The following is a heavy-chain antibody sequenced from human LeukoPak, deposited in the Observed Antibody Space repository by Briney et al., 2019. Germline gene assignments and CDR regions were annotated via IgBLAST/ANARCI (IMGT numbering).Heavy chain of an antibody. J-gene: IGHJ4*02. V-gene: IGHV4-34*01. CDR3: ASGRSVNPRGTYYYGSGSYGRFDY. D-gene: IGHD3-10*01. CDR1: GGSFSGYY. CDR2: INHSGST. Sequence: PSETMSLTCAVYGGSFSGYYWSWIRQPPGKGLEWIGEINHSGSTNYNPSLKSRVTISVDTSKNQFSLKLSSVTAADTAVYYCASGRSVNPRGTYYYGSGSYGRFDYWGQGTLVTVSS.